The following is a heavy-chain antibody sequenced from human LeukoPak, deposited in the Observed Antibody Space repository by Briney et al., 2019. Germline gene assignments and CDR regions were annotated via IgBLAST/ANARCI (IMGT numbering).Heavy chain of an antibody. CDR1: GYTFTNYY. CDR3: ARPGHSSGSYYPDY. D-gene: IGHD3-22*01. V-gene: IGHV1-46*01. Sequence: GASVKVSCKASGYTFTNYYIHWVRQAPGQGLEWMGIINPSGGGTSYAQKFQGRVTMTRGTSTSTDYMELSSLRSEDSAVYYCARPGHSSGSYYPDYWGQGTLVTVSS. CDR2: INPSGGGT. J-gene: IGHJ4*02.